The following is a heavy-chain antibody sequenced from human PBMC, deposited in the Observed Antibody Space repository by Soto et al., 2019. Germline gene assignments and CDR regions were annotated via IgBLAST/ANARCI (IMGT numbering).Heavy chain of an antibody. J-gene: IGHJ4*02. Sequence: QVHLVQSGAEVKKPGASVKVSCQASGYAFTTYGITWVRQAPGQGLEWMGWISAHNGNTNYAQKLQGRVTVTRDTATSTAYMERRSLRSDDTAVYYWARGRYGDYWGQGARVTVSS. D-gene: IGHD1-1*01. CDR2: ISAHNGNT. CDR1: GYAFTTYG. CDR3: ARGRYGDY. V-gene: IGHV1-18*01.